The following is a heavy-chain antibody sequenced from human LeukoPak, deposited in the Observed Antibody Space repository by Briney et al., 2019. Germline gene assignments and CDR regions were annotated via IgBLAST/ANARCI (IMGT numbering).Heavy chain of an antibody. CDR3: AREFYSSGWETYYFDY. CDR1: GGSISSGSYY. D-gene: IGHD6-19*01. J-gene: IGHJ4*02. V-gene: IGHV4-61*02. Sequence: KASQTLSLTCTVSGGSISSGSYYWSWIRQPAGKGLEWIGRIYTSGSTNYNPSLKSRVTISVDTSKNQFSLKLSSVTAADTAVYYCAREFYSSGWETYYFDYWGQGTLVTV. CDR2: IYTSGST.